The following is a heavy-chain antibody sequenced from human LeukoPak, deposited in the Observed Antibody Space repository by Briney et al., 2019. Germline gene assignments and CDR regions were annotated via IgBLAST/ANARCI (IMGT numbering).Heavy chain of an antibody. CDR2: IYHSGST. J-gene: IGHJ5*02. D-gene: IGHD5-18*01. CDR3: ARDLYNRAMVTGWFDP. V-gene: IGHV4-38-2*02. Sequence: SGTLSLTCTVSGYSISSGYYWGWIRQPPGKGLEWIGSIYHSGSTYYNPSLKSRVTISVDTSKNQFSLKLSSVTAADTAVYYCARDLYNRAMVTGWFDPWGQGTLVTVSS. CDR1: GYSISSGYY.